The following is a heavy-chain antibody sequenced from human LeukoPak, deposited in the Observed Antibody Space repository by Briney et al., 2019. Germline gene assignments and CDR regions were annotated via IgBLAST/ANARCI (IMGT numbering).Heavy chain of an antibody. CDR3: ARDSGDFWSGPY. D-gene: IGHD3-3*01. J-gene: IGHJ4*02. Sequence: GGSLRLSCAASGFTFSSYGMYWVRQAPGKGLEWVSYISGSSSTIYYADSVGGRLTISRDNAKNSLYLQMNSLRVEDTAVYYCARDSGDFWSGPYWGQGTLVTVSS. CDR1: GFTFSSYG. V-gene: IGHV3-48*01. CDR2: ISGSSSTI.